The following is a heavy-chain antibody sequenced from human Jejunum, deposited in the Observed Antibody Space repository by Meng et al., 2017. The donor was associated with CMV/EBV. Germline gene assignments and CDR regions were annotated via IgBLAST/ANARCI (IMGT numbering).Heavy chain of an antibody. J-gene: IGHJ4*02. D-gene: IGHD1-1*01. V-gene: IGHV2-5*02. Sequence: SLPSSPVGVGWIRQPTGKALEWLVFIYWDNDKRYNPSLKNRLTITKDAPKNQVVLTMTNMDPADTATYHCVHRKDYSGNWNGGSADFWGPGALVTVSS. CDR3: VHRKDYSGNWNGGSADF. CDR2: IYWDNDK. CDR1: SLPSSPVG.